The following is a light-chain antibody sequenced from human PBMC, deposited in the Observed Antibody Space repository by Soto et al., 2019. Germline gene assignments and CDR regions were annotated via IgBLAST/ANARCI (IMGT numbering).Light chain of an antibody. V-gene: IGKV3-11*01. J-gene: IGKJ5*01. CDR3: QQYDSSPIT. CDR1: QSVSSY. Sequence: EIVLTQSPATLSLSPGERATLSCRASQSVSSYLAWYQQKPGQAPRLLIYDASKRATGIPARFSGSGSGTDFTLTISRLEPEDFVVYYCQQYDSSPITFGQGTRLENK. CDR2: DAS.